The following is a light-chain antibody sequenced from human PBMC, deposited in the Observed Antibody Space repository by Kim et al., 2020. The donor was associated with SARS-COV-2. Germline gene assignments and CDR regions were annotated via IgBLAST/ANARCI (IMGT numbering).Light chain of an antibody. Sequence: MSPGQTASITCSGDKLGDKYACWYQQKPGQSPVLVIYQDSKRPSGIPERFSGSNSGNTATLTISGTQAMDEADYYCQTWDSSTGVFGGGTQLTVL. CDR2: QDS. CDR3: QTWDSSTGV. V-gene: IGLV3-1*01. CDR1: KLGDKY. J-gene: IGLJ3*02.